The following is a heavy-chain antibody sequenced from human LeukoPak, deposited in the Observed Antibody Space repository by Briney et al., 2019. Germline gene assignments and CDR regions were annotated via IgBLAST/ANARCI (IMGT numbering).Heavy chain of an antibody. CDR2: ISSSSSYI. CDR3: AREASGSLLSTDYMDV. Sequence: GRSLRLSCAASGFTFSSYSMNLVRQAPGKGLEWVSSISSSSSYIYYADSVKGRFTISRDNAKNSLYLQMNSLRAEDTAVYYCAREASGSLLSTDYMDVWGKGTTVTVSS. D-gene: IGHD1-26*01. CDR1: GFTFSSYS. J-gene: IGHJ6*03. V-gene: IGHV3-21*01.